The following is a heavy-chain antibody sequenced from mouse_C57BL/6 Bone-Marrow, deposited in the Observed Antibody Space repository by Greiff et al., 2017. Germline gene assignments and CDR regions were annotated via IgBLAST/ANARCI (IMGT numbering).Heavy chain of an antibody. CDR1: GYTFTSYG. J-gene: IGHJ3*01. V-gene: IGHV1-81*01. Sequence: VKLMESGAELARPGASVKLSCKASGYTFTSYGISWVKQRTGQGLEWIGEIYPRSGNTYYNEKFKGKATLTADKSSSTAYMELRSLTSEDSAVYVCASYGSTWCAYWGEGTLVRVSA. CDR3: ASYGSTWCAY. CDR2: IYPRSGNT. D-gene: IGHD1-1*01.